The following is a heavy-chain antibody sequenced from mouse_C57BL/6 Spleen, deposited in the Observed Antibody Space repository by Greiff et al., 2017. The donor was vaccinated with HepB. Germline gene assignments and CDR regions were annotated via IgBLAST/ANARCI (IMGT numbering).Heavy chain of an antibody. CDR3: ARGRTQGYYFDY. CDR1: GYTFTSYW. CDR2: IDPNSGGT. Sequence: VQLQESGPELVKPGASVKISCKASGYTFTSYWMHWVKQRPGRGLEWIGRIDPNSGGTKYNEKFKSKTTLTVDKPSSTAYMQLSSLTSEDSAVYYCARGRTQGYYFDYWGQGTTLTVSS. V-gene: IGHV1-72*01. J-gene: IGHJ2*01.